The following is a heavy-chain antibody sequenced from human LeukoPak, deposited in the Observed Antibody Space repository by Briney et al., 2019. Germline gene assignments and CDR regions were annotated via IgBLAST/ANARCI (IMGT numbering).Heavy chain of an antibody. CDR1: GGSISSGSYY. CDR3: ARSPGRGYRPLDY. V-gene: IGHV4-61*02. Sequence: SQTLSLTCTVSGGSISSGSYYWSWIRQPAGKGLEWIGRIYTSGSTNYNPSLKSRVTISVDTSKNQFSLKLSSVTAADTAVYYCARSPGRGYRPLDYWGQGTLVTVSS. CDR2: IYTSGST. D-gene: IGHD5-12*01. J-gene: IGHJ4*02.